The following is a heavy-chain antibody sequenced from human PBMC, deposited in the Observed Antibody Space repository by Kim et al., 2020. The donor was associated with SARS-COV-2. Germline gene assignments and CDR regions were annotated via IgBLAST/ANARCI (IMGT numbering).Heavy chain of an antibody. CDR3: ATPNRRSSGSPGGDY. D-gene: IGHD6-13*01. V-gene: IGHV3-13*01. CDR1: GFTFSIYD. CDR2: IGTAGHT. J-gene: IGHJ4*01. Sequence: GGSLRLSCAASGFTFSIYDMHWVRQGPRTGLEWVSAIGTAGHTYYAGSVEGRFTISRENAKNSLYLHMNSLMNAEEAAYYYATPNRRSSGSPGGDYLG.